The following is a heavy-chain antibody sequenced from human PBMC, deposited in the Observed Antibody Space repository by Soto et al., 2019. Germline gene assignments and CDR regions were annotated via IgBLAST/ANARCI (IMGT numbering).Heavy chain of an antibody. Sequence: PSETLSLTCAVYGGSFSGYCWSWIRQPPGKGLEWIGEMKHSGRTNYNPSLKSRVTISVDTSKSQFSLKLSSVTAADTAVYYCARGRKYYDFWSGYSHPRYYFNYWGQGTLVTVSS. CDR2: MKHSGRT. J-gene: IGHJ4*02. CDR3: ARGRKYYDFWSGYSHPRYYFNY. V-gene: IGHV4-34*01. D-gene: IGHD3-3*01. CDR1: GGSFSGYC.